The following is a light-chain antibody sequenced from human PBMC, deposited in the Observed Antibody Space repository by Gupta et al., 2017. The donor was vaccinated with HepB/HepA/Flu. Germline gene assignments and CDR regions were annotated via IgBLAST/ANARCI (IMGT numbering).Light chain of an antibody. CDR1: SSNIGAGYD. CDR2: GNS. J-gene: IGLJ2*01. CDR3: QSYDSSLSGSVV. V-gene: IGLV1-40*01. Sequence: QSVLSPPPSVSGAPGQRGTISCTGSSSNIGAGYDVHWYQQLPGTAPKLLIYGNSNRPSGVPDRFSGSKSGTSASLAITGLQAEDEADYYCQSYDSSLSGSVVFGGGTKLTVL.